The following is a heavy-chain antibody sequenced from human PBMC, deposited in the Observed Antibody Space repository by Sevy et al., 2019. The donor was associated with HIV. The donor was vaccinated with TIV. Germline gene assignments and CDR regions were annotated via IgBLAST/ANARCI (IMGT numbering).Heavy chain of an antibody. V-gene: IGHV3-48*01. CDR2: IGGTTSNT. CDR1: GFTFSPYN. Sequence: GGSLRLSCSASGFTFSPYNMNWVRQAPGKGLEWISYIGGTTSNTEYADSVKGRFTISRDNAKNLVYLQMSSLRAEDTAVYYCARDWSYAFDFWGQGIMVTVSS. J-gene: IGHJ3*01. CDR3: ARDWSYAFDF.